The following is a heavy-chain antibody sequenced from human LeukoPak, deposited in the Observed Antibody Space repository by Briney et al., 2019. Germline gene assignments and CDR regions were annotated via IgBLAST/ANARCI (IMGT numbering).Heavy chain of an antibody. J-gene: IGHJ4*02. CDR1: GGSISSRSYY. Sequence: SETLSLTCTVSGGSISSRSYYWGWIRQPPGKGLEWIGSINYSGTTYYNPSLKCRVIISVDTSKNQLSLKLSSVTAADTAVYYCAREYTLYRSGWFLDYWGQGTVVTVSS. V-gene: IGHV4-39*07. CDR3: AREYTLYRSGWFLDY. D-gene: IGHD6-19*01. CDR2: INYSGTT.